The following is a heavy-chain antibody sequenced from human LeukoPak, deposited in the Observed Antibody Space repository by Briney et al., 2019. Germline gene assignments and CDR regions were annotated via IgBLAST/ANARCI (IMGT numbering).Heavy chain of an antibody. CDR2: ISSSSSTI. CDR3: ARGPRYGSSDYPNYGMDV. V-gene: IGHV3-48*04. J-gene: IGHJ6*02. CDR1: GFTFSSYS. Sequence: GGSLRLSCAASGFTFSSYSMNWVRQAPGKGLEWVSYISSSSSTIYYADSVKGRFTISRDNAKNSLYLQMNSLRAEDTAVYYCARGPRYGSSDYPNYGMDVWGQGTTVTVSS. D-gene: IGHD3-22*01.